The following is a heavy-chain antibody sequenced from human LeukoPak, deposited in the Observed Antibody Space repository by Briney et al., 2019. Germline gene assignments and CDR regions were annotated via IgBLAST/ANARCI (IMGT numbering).Heavy chain of an antibody. J-gene: IGHJ6*03. D-gene: IGHD3-22*01. V-gene: IGHV4-34*01. CDR1: GGSFSGYY. CDR3: ARQTYYYDSSGYYAGVYYYYYMDV. Sequence: PSETLSLTCAVYGGSFSGYYWSWIRQPPGKGLEWIGEINHSGSTNYNPSLKSRVTISVDTSKNQFSLKLSSVTAADTAVYYCARQTYYYDSSGYYAGVYYYYYMDVWGKGTTVTVSS. CDR2: INHSGST.